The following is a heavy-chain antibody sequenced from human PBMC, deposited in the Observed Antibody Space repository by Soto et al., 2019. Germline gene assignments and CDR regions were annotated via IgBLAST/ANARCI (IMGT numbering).Heavy chain of an antibody. CDR1: GGTFSSYS. D-gene: IGHD4-17*01. Sequence: QVQLVQSGAEVKKPGSSVKVSCKASGGTFSSYSVNWVRQAPGQGLGWMGGINVILDTANYAQKFRGRVTITADESTNTVYMELSSLRSEDTAVYYCARADYNDYPFDYWGQGTLVTVSS. CDR2: INVILDTA. CDR3: ARADYNDYPFDY. V-gene: IGHV1-69*01. J-gene: IGHJ4*02.